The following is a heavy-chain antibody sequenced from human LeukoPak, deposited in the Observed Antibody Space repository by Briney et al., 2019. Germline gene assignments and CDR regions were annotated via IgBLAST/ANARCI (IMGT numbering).Heavy chain of an antibody. D-gene: IGHD6-6*01. Sequence: SVKVSCKASGGTFSSYAISWVRQAPGQGLEWMGGIIPIFGTANYAQKFQGRVTMTRDTSTSTVYMELSSLRSEDTAVYYCARDHSSSYYFDYWGQGTLVTVSS. CDR2: IIPIFGTA. J-gene: IGHJ4*02. CDR1: GGTFSSYA. V-gene: IGHV1-69*05. CDR3: ARDHSSSYYFDY.